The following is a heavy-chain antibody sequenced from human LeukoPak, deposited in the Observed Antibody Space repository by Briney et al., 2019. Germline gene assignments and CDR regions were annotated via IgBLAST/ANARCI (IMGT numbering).Heavy chain of an antibody. CDR1: GFTFSSYA. Sequence: PGRSLRLSCAATGFTFSSYAMHWVRQAPGKGLEWVAVISYDGSNKYYADSVKGRFTISRDNSKNTLYLQMNSLRAEDTAVYYCAGGAQWLAPFDYWGQGTLVTVSS. D-gene: IGHD6-19*01. J-gene: IGHJ4*02. CDR3: AGGAQWLAPFDY. V-gene: IGHV3-30*04. CDR2: ISYDGSNK.